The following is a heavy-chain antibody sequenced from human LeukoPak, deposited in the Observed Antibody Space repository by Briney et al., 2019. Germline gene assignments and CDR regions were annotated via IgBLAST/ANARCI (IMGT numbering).Heavy chain of an antibody. D-gene: IGHD2-2*02. CDR3: ARDTYTVLGMDV. CDR1: GYTFTGYY. J-gene: IGHJ6*02. Sequence: ASVTVSFKASGYTFTGYYMHWVRQAPGQGLEWMGWINPNSGGTNYAQKFQGRVTMTRDTSISTAYMELSRLRSDDTAVYYCARDTYTVLGMDVWGQGTTVTVSS. V-gene: IGHV1-2*02. CDR2: INPNSGGT.